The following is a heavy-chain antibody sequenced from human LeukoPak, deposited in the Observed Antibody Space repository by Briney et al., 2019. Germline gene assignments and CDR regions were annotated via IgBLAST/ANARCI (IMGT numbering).Heavy chain of an antibody. CDR1: GFTFSDYI. CDR3: AKSVAIGFDI. Sequence: QPGGSLRLSCVASGFTFSDYIMNWVRQVPGKGLEWVSTVTGSGITTSYAASVKGRFTISRDNSKNTLYLQMNSLRAEDTAVYYCAKSVAIGFDIWGQGTMVTVSS. J-gene: IGHJ3*02. D-gene: IGHD5-12*01. CDR2: VTGSGITT. V-gene: IGHV3-23*01.